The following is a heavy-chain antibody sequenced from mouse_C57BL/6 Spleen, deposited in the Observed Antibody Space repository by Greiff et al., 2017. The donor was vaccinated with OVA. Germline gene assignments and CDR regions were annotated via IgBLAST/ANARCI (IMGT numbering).Heavy chain of an antibody. Sequence: VQLQQPGAELVRPGSSVKLSCKASGYTFTSYWMHWVKQRPIQGLEWIGNIDPSDSETHYNQKFKDKATLTVDKSSSTAYMQLSSLTSEDSAVYYCARSNYGKRDYFDYWGQGTTLTVSS. V-gene: IGHV1-52*01. CDR1: GYTFTSYW. D-gene: IGHD1-1*01. CDR3: ARSNYGKRDYFDY. CDR2: IDPSDSET. J-gene: IGHJ2*01.